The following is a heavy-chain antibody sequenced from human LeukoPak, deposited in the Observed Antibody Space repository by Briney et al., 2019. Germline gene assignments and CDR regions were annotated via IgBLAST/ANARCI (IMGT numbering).Heavy chain of an antibody. Sequence: GESLKISCKGSGYSFTSYWIGWVRQMPGKGLEWMGIIYPGDSDTRYSPSFQGQVTISADKSISTAYLQWSSLKASDTAMYYCARLGITMVRGVIIKGYNWFDPWGQGTLVTVSS. CDR3: ARLGITMVRGVIIKGYNWFDP. D-gene: IGHD3-10*01. CDR2: IYPGDSDT. V-gene: IGHV5-51*01. J-gene: IGHJ5*02. CDR1: GYSFTSYW.